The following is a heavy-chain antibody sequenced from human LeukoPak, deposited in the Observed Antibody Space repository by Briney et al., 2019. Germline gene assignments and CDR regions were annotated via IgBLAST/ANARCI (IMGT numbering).Heavy chain of an antibody. CDR2: INSDGSST. J-gene: IGHJ4*02. CDR3: ARAGYSSGRFDY. D-gene: IGHD6-19*01. Sequence: PGGSLRLSCAASGFTFSSYWMHWVRQAPGKGLVWVSRINSDGSSTSYADSVKGRFTISRDNAKNTLYLQMNSLRAEDTAVYYCARAGYSSGRFDYWGQGTLVTVSS. CDR1: GFTFSSYW. V-gene: IGHV3-74*01.